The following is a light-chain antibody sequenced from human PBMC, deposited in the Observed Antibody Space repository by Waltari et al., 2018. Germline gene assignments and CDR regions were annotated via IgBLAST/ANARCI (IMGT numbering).Light chain of an antibody. V-gene: IGKV4-1*01. Sequence: DIVMTQSPDSLAVSLGERATINCRSSQSVLYNSNNKNYLAWYQQKPGQPPKLLIYWASTRRSGVPDRFSGSGSGTDFTLTISSLQAEDVAVYYCQQYYSTPQTFGQGTKVAIK. CDR3: QQYYSTPQT. CDR1: QSVLYNSNNKNY. CDR2: WAS. J-gene: IGKJ1*01.